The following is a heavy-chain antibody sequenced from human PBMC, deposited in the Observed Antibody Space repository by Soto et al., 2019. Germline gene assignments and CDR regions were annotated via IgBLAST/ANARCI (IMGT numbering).Heavy chain of an antibody. D-gene: IGHD3-22*01. V-gene: IGHV3-11*06. J-gene: IGHJ3*02. CDR2: ISSSSSYT. CDR1: GFTFSDYY. CDR3: ARVHAGFYDSSGYYGGALDI. Sequence: QVQLVESGGGLVKPGGSLRLSCADSGFTFSDYYMSWIRQAPGKGLEWVSYISSSSSYTNYADSVKGRFTISRDNAKNSLYLQMNSLRAEDTAVYYCARVHAGFYDSSGYYGGALDIWGQGTMVTVSS.